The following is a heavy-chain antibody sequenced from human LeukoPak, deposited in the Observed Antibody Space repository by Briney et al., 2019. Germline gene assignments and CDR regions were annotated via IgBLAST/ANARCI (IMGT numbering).Heavy chain of an antibody. CDR2: IYYSGST. J-gene: IGHJ3*02. CDR3: ARPHHVGSGDAFDI. D-gene: IGHD2-15*01. Sequence: SETLSLTCTVSGGSISSSSYYWGWIRQPPGKGLEWIGSIYYSGSTYYNPSLKSRVTISVDTSKNQFSLKLSSVTAADTAVYYCARPHHVGSGDAFDIWGQGTMVTVSS. V-gene: IGHV4-39*01. CDR1: GGSISSSSYY.